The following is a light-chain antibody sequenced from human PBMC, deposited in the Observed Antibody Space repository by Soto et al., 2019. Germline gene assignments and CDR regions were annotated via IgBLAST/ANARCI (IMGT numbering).Light chain of an antibody. CDR3: QNYDSAPWT. J-gene: IGKJ1*01. CDR2: GAS. CDR1: RGINNY. Sequence: DIQMTQSPSSLSASVGDRVTITCRPSRGINNYLAWYQQKPGKVPKVLIYGASTLQLGVPSRFSASGPGTDFTLTISSLQPEDAATYFCQNYDSAPWTFGQGTKVDIK. V-gene: IGKV1-27*01.